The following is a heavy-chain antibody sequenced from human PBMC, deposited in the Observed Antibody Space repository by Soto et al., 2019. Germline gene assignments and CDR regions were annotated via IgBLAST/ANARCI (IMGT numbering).Heavy chain of an antibody. Sequence: QVQLQESGPGLVKPSETLSLTCAVSGGSINGYYWSWIRQPPGKGLGWIGFIYYSGYTNYNPSLKSRVTMTVDTSKNQVSLNLSFVTAADTAVYYCARHGSGGRALDIWGQGTMVTVSS. CDR2: IYYSGYT. CDR1: GGSINGYY. J-gene: IGHJ3*02. V-gene: IGHV4-59*08. CDR3: ARHGSGGRALDI. D-gene: IGHD2-15*01.